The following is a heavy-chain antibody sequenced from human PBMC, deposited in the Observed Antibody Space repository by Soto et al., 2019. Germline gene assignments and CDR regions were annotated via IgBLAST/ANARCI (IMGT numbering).Heavy chain of an antibody. D-gene: IGHD1-1*01. V-gene: IGHV1-18*01. Sequence: QVHLVQSGAEVKKPGASVKVSCKASGSTFTSYGITWVRQAPGQGLEGLGRISAPNGKLAYEQKLQGRGNVARDTSTSPAYMELRSLRSDDPAVYYCARGRYGDYWGQGALVTVSS. CDR1: GSTFTSYG. CDR3: ARGRYGDY. CDR2: ISAPNGKL. J-gene: IGHJ4*02.